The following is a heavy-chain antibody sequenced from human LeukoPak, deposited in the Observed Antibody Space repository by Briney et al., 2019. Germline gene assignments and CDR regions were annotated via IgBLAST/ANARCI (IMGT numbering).Heavy chain of an antibody. CDR3: AVHPHGQQPALGYFDY. D-gene: IGHD6-13*01. V-gene: IGHV3-30*03. CDR1: GFTFDDYT. CDR2: ISYDGSNK. Sequence: PGGSLRLSCAASGFTFDDYTMHWVRQAPGKGLEWVAVISYDGSNKYYADSVKGRFTISRDNSKNTLYLQMNSLRAEDTAVYYCAVHPHGQQPALGYFDYWGQGTLVTVSS. J-gene: IGHJ4*02.